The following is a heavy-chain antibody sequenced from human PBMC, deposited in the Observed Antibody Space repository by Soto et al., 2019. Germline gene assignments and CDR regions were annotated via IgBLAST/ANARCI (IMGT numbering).Heavy chain of an antibody. CDR2: IIPIFGTA. D-gene: IGHD5-12*01. J-gene: IGHJ4*02. CDR1: GGTFSSYA. Sequence: GASVKVSCKASGGTFSSYAISWLRQAPGQGLEWMGGIIPIFGTANYAQKFQGRVTITADESTSTAYMELSSLRSEDTAVYYCARGDGYTVFDYWGQGTLVTVSS. CDR3: ARGDGYTVFDY. V-gene: IGHV1-69*13.